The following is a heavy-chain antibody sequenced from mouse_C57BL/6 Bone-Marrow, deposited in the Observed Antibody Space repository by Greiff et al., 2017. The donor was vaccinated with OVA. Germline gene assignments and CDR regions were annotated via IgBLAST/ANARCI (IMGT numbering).Heavy chain of an antibody. V-gene: IGHV1-19*01. CDR2: INPYNGGT. J-gene: IGHJ2*01. CDR3: ARGGGY. Sequence: EVMLVESGPVLVKPGASVKMSCKASGYTFTDYYMNWVKQSHGKSLEWIGVINPYNGGTSYNQKFKGKATLTVDKSSSTAYMELNSLTSEDSAVYYCARGGGYWGQGTTLTVSS. CDR1: GYTFTDYY.